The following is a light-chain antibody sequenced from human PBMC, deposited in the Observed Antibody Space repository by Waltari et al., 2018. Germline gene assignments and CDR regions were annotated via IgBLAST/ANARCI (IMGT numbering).Light chain of an antibody. CDR3: QQRSNWPSIT. Sequence: EIVLTQSPAPLSLSPGDSAPLSCRARKNVSSDLAWYQQKPGQAPTLLIYDASNRATGIPARFSGSGSGTDFTLTISSLEPEEFAVYYCQQRSNWPSITFGQGTRLEIK. J-gene: IGKJ5*01. V-gene: IGKV3-11*01. CDR1: KNVSSD. CDR2: DAS.